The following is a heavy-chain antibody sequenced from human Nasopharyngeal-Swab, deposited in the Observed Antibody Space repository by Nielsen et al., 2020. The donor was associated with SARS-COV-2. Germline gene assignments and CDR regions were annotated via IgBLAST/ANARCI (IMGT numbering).Heavy chain of an antibody. J-gene: IGHJ4*02. CDR3: AKDRSSGSVDY. CDR1: GFTFSSYG. D-gene: IGHD6-19*01. V-gene: IGHV3-30*18. Sequence: GESLTISCAASGFTFSSYGMHWVRQAPGKGLEWVAVISYDGSNKYYADSVKGRFTISRDNSKNTLYLQMNSLRAEDTAVYYCAKDRSSGSVDYWGQGTLVTVSS. CDR2: ISYDGSNK.